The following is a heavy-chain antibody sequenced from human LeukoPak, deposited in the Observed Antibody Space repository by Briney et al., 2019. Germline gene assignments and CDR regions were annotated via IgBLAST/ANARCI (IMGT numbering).Heavy chain of an antibody. CDR3: ARDPTGWGGFDH. J-gene: IGHJ4*02. D-gene: IGHD3-10*01. CDR1: GGSISSYY. Sequence: SETLSLTCTVSGGSISSYYWSWIRQPPGKGLEWIGYIYYSGSTNYNPSLKSRVTISVDTSKNQFSLKLSSVTAADTAVYYCARDPTGWGGFDHWGQGTLVTVSS. V-gene: IGHV4-59*01. CDR2: IYYSGST.